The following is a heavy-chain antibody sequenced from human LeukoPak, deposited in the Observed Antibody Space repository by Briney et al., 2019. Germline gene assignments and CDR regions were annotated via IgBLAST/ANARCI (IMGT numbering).Heavy chain of an antibody. Sequence: GGSLRLSCAAAGFTFSNYWMHWVRQAPGKGLVWVSRISSDGSSTTYADSVKGRFTISRDSAKNTLFLQVNSLRAEDTAVYYCAREFSSGWTHFDYWGQGTLVTVSS. D-gene: IGHD6-19*01. CDR2: ISSDGSST. V-gene: IGHV3-74*01. J-gene: IGHJ4*02. CDR1: GFTFSNYW. CDR3: AREFSSGWTHFDY.